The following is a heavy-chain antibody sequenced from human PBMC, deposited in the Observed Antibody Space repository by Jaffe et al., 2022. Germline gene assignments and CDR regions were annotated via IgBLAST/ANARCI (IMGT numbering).Heavy chain of an antibody. CDR2: IKNKAGGATT. CDR1: GFSFSNAW. V-gene: IGHV3-15*01. D-gene: IGHD3-3*01. Sequence: EVQLVESGGGLVQPGGSLRLSCAASGFSFSNAWMSWVRQAPGKGLEWVGRIKNKAGGATTDYAAPVKGRFTISRDDSKSTLYLQMNSLKTEDTAVYYCSTDLTYDLWPVISFWGQGTLVTVSS. J-gene: IGHJ4*02. CDR3: STDLTYDLWPVISF.